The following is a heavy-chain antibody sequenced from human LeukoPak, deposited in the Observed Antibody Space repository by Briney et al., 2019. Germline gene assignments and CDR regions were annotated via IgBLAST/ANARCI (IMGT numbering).Heavy chain of an antibody. CDR3: TTLGAFDY. CDR1: GFTFSNAW. V-gene: IGHV3-15*01. CDR2: IKSKTHGGTT. D-gene: IGHD3-16*01. Sequence: PGGSLRLSCAVSGFTFSNAWITWVRQAPGKGLEWVGRIKSKTHGGTTDYAAPVKGRFTISRDDSKNTLYLHMNTLKTEDTAIYYCTTLGAFDYWGQGTLVTVSS. J-gene: IGHJ4*02.